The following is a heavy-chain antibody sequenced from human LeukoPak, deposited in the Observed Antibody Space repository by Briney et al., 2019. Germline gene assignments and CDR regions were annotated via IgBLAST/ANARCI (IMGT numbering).Heavy chain of an antibody. CDR1: GGTFSSYA. D-gene: IGHD3-22*01. J-gene: IGHJ4*02. CDR2: IIPIFGTA. CDR3: ASGDDSSGYYPFDY. V-gene: IGHV1-69*13. Sequence: VASVKVSCKASGGTFSSYAISWVRQAPGQGLEWMGEIIPIFGTANYAQKFQGRVTITADESTSTAYMELSSLRSEDTAVYYCASGDDSSGYYPFDYWGQGTLVTVSS.